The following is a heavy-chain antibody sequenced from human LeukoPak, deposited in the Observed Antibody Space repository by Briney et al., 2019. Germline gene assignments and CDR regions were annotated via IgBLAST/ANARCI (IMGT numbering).Heavy chain of an antibody. J-gene: IGHJ6*03. CDR2: ISSGGTTI. Sequence: GGSLRLSCAVSGLTFSVYGMNWVRQAPGKGLEWLSHISSGGTTIYYADSVKGRFTVSRDNVENSLFLQMNSLRVDDTAVYYCVRDFEVPAAAPDYYYSYYMDVWGTGTTVTVSS. CDR3: VRDFEVPAAAPDYYYSYYMDV. D-gene: IGHD2-2*01. CDR1: GLTFSVYG. V-gene: IGHV3-48*04.